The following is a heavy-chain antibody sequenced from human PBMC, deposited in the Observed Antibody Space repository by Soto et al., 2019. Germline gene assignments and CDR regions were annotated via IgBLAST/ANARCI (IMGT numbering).Heavy chain of an antibody. CDR2: IHYSGST. Sequence: SETLSLTCTVSGGSISSYYWSWIRQPPGKGLEWIGYIHYSGSTNYNPSLKSRVTISVDTSKNQFSLKLSSVTTADTAVYYCARELPSSSFDYWGQGTLVTVSS. J-gene: IGHJ4*02. D-gene: IGHD6-13*01. CDR1: GGSISSYY. V-gene: IGHV4-59*01. CDR3: ARELPSSSFDY.